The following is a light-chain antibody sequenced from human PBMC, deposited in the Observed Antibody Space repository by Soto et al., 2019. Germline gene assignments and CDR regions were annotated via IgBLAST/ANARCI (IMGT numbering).Light chain of an antibody. V-gene: IGKV1-5*01. CDR1: ESVSSW. CDR3: QQYSDSFLT. Sequence: DIQMTQSPSTLSASVGDRVTITCRASESVSSWLAWYQQKPGKAPNLLIYDASNLESGVPSRFSASGSGTEFTLTISSLQPDDFATYYCQQYSDSFLTFGGGTKVDIK. J-gene: IGKJ4*01. CDR2: DAS.